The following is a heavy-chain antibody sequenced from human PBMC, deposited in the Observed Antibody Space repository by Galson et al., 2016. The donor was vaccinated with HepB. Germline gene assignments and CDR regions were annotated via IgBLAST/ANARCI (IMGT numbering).Heavy chain of an antibody. V-gene: IGHV3-23*01. CDR2: ITGSTGVT. J-gene: IGHJ4*02. CDR1: GFTFGSYA. Sequence: SLRLSCAASGFTFGSYAMTWVRQAPGKGLEWVSSITGSTGVTYYADSVRGRFTISRDNSKNTLYLQMKSLRAEDTALYYCARGTINWSHFDFWGPGTPVTVSS. CDR3: ARGTINWSHFDF. D-gene: IGHD1-1*01.